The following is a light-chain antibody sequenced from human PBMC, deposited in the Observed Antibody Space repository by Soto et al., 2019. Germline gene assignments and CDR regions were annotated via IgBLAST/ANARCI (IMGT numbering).Light chain of an antibody. V-gene: IGLV2-23*01. CDR2: DGN. J-gene: IGLJ1*01. CDR1: SSDVGGYNL. Sequence: QSVLTQPASVSGSPGQSITISCTGTSSDVGGYNLVSWYQQQPDKAPKLMIFDGNLRPSGVSHRYSGSKFGITASLTISGLQAEDEGDYYCCSYAGSSTLAFGTGTKLTVL. CDR3: CSYAGSSTLA.